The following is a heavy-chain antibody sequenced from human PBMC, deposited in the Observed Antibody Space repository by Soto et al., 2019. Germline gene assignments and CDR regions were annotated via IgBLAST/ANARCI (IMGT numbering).Heavy chain of an antibody. D-gene: IGHD2-15*01. CDR3: AKDSRGGGIKGGCWYFDL. CDR1: GFTFSSYA. J-gene: IGHJ2*01. Sequence: EVQLLESGGGLVQPGGSLRLSCAASGFTFSSYAMSWVRQAPGKGLEWVSAISGSGGSTYYADSVKGRFTISRDNSKYALYLQMNSLRDEDTAVYYCAKDSRGGGIKGGCWYFDLWGRGTLVTVSS. CDR2: ISGSGGST. V-gene: IGHV3-23*01.